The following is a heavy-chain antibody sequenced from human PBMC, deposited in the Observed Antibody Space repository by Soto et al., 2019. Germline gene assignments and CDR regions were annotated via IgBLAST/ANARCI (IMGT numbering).Heavy chain of an antibody. CDR3: ARAYYDSSGYYYVRSWYFDY. V-gene: IGHV1-18*01. J-gene: IGHJ4*02. CDR1: GYTLTSYG. CDR2: ISAYNGNT. Sequence: ASVKGSCKASGYTLTSYGISWVRQAPGQGLEWMGWISAYNGNTNYAQKLQGRVTMTTDTSTSTAYMELRSLRSDDTAVYYCARAYYDSSGYYYVRSWYFDYWGQGTLVTVSS. D-gene: IGHD3-22*01.